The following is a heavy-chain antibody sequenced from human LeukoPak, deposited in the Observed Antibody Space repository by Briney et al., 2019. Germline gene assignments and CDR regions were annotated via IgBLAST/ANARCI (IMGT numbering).Heavy chain of an antibody. Sequence: ASVKVSCKASGYTFTGYYMHWVRQAPGQGLEWMGWINPNSGGTNYAQKFQGRVTMTRDTSISTAYMELSRLRSDDTAVYYCAREAPRYCSSTSRSDYWGQGTLVTVSS. CDR1: GYTFTGYY. J-gene: IGHJ4*02. CDR2: INPNSGGT. D-gene: IGHD2-2*01. CDR3: AREAPRYCSSTSRSDY. V-gene: IGHV1-2*02.